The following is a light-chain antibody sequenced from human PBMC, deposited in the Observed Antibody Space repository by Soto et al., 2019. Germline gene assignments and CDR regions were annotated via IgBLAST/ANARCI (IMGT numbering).Light chain of an antibody. CDR2: AVS. CDR1: QGFSNN. CDR3: QQYDSYTLT. Sequence: DIPRTQSPSAMSASVGDRVTITSRASQGFSNNLAWFQKKPGKVPKSLIYAVSSLQSGVPSRFSGSVSGTEFNLTISRLQTEEFATYDCQQYDSYTLTFGGGTKVEIK. J-gene: IGKJ4*01. V-gene: IGKV1-17*03.